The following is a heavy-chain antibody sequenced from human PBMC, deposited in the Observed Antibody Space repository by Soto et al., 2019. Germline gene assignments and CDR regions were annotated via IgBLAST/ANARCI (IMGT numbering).Heavy chain of an antibody. CDR2: ISWNSGGI. V-gene: IGHV3-9*01. D-gene: IGHD3-16*01. J-gene: IGHJ4*02. CDR1: GFTFDDYA. CDR3: AKDRGDRGSYSHDY. Sequence: EVQLVESGGGLVQPGRSLRLSCAASGFTFDDYAMHWVRQAPGKGLEGVAGISWNSGGIGYADSVKGRFSISRDNAKNSLYLQMNSLRAEDTALYYCAKDRGDRGSYSHDYWGQGTLVTVSS.